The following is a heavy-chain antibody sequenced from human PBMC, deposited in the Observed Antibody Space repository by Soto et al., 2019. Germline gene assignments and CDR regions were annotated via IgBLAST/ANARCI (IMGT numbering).Heavy chain of an antibody. CDR3: ARRLIYGFSTGWYFDF. J-gene: IGHJ4*02. CDR2: IYPGDSDT. Sequence: PGESLKISCKGSGYSFTSYWIGWVRQMPGKGLEWMGIIYPGDSDTRYSPSFQGQVTISADTSISTAYLQWSSLRASDTAMYYCARRLIYGFSTGWYFDFWGQGALVTVSS. V-gene: IGHV5-51*03. D-gene: IGHD6-19*01. CDR1: GYSFTSYW.